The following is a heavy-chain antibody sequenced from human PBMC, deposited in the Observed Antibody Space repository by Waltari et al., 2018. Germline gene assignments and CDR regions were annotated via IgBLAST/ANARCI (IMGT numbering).Heavy chain of an antibody. D-gene: IGHD2-8*02. Sequence: QVQLVQSGAEVKKPGASVKVSCKASGYTFTSYAMHWVRQAPGQRLEWMGWINAGNGNTKYSQKFQGRVTITRDTSASTAYMELSSLRSEDTAVYYCARDLGYCTGGVCSKGWFDPWGKGTTVTVSS. V-gene: IGHV1-3*01. CDR3: ARDLGYCTGGVCSKGWFDP. CDR2: INAGNGNT. J-gene: IGHJ6*04. CDR1: GYTFTSYA.